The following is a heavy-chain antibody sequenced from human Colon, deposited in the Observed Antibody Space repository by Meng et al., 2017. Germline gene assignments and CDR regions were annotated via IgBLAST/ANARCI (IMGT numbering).Heavy chain of an antibody. CDR2: IRTYDDNT. Sequence: QVQLVQSGAEGKKPGASVKVSCKASGYTFTTYGISWMRQAPGQGLEWMGWIRTYDDNTNYVEKFRGRVTMTTDTSTNTAYMELRSLRSDDTAVYYCARDNPGDYVWDYWGQGTLVTVSS. V-gene: IGHV1-18*01. D-gene: IGHD4-17*01. CDR3: ARDNPGDYVWDY. J-gene: IGHJ4*02. CDR1: GYTFTTYG.